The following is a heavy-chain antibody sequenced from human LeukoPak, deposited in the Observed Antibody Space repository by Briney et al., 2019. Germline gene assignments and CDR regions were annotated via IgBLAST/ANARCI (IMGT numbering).Heavy chain of an antibody. CDR3: ARDNYAGAHWFDP. J-gene: IGHJ5*02. Sequence: SVKVSCKASGGTFSSYAISWVRQAPGQGLEWMGGIIPIFGTANYAQKFQGRVTITTDESTSTAYMELSSLRSEDTAVYYCARDNYAGAHWFDPWGQGTLVTVFS. CDR2: IIPIFGTA. D-gene: IGHD1-7*01. CDR1: GGTFSSYA. V-gene: IGHV1-69*05.